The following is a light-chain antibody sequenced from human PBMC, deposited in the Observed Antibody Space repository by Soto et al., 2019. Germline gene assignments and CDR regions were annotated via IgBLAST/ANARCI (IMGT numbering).Light chain of an antibody. V-gene: IGKV1-17*01. CDR3: RPHTTSPVT. CDR2: AAS. J-gene: IGKJ1*01. CDR1: QGIRND. Sequence: DIQMTQFPSSLSASVGDRVTITCRASQGIRNDLAWYQQKPGKAPKRLIYAASSLQSGVPSRFSGSGSGTEFTLAISSVQPEDFATFYCRPHTTSPVTFGQGTKVEIK.